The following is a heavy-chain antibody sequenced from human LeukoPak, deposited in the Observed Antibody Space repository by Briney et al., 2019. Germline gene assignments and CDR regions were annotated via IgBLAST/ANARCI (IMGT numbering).Heavy chain of an antibody. D-gene: IGHD3-3*01. J-gene: IGHJ6*03. CDR2: IKSKTDGGTT. V-gene: IGHV3-15*01. CDR3: TTDRFNIPSPGDYYDFWSGYYINNYYYYYMDV. Sequence: PGGSLRLSCAASGFTFSDYYMSWVRQAPGKGLEWVGRIKSKTDGGTTDYAAPVKGRFTISRDDSKNTLYLQMNSLKTEDTAVYYCTTDRFNIPSPGDYYDFWSGYYINNYYYYYMDVWGKGTTVTVSS. CDR1: GFTFSDYY.